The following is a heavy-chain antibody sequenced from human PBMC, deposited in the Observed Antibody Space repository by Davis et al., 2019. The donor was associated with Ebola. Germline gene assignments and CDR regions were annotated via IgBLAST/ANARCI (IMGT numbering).Heavy chain of an antibody. V-gene: IGHV4-34*01. CDR3: ARDVSV. CDR1: GGSISSYY. D-gene: IGHD5/OR15-5a*01. CDR2: INHSGST. Sequence: SETLSLTCTVSGGSISSYYWIWIRQPPGKGLEWIGEINHSGSTNYNPSLKSRVTISVDTSKNQFSLKLSSVTAADTAVYYCARDVSVWGQGTLVTVSS. J-gene: IGHJ4*02.